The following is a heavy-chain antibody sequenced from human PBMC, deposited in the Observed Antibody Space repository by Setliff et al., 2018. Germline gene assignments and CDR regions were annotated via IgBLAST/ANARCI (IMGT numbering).Heavy chain of an antibody. CDR3: ARGGLSGTTYPFDY. CDR2: ISSTSAYI. Sequence: SLKISCAASGFNLNTYTMDWVRQAPGRGLEWVSSISSTSAYIYYADSLKGRFTISRDNAKNSLFLQMDSLRAEDTAVYYCARGGLSGTTYPFDYWGQGTLVTVSS. J-gene: IGHJ4*02. CDR1: GFNLNTYT. V-gene: IGHV3-21*01. D-gene: IGHD1-7*01.